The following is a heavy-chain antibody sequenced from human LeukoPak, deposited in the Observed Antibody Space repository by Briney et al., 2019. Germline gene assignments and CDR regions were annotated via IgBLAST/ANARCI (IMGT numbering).Heavy chain of an antibody. V-gene: IGHV3-23*01. J-gene: IGHJ4*02. CDR3: ATYRQVLLPFES. D-gene: IGHD2-8*02. Sequence: GGSLRLSCAASGFTFSNYGMSWVRQAPGKGLEWVSLISAGGGITYYADSVKGRFTISRDNSKNTLYLQMNSLRAEDTAIYYCATYRQVLLPFESWGQGTLVTVSS. CDR2: ISAGGGIT. CDR1: GFTFSNYG.